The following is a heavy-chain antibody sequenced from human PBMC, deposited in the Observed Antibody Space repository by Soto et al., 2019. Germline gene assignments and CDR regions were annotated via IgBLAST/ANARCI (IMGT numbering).Heavy chain of an antibody. CDR1: GYTLTDYY. V-gene: IGHV1-2*02. J-gene: IGHJ6*02. CDR2: INPNTGDT. Sequence: QGQLLQSGAEVKKPGASVKVSCTASGYTLTDYYMHWVRQAPGQGLEWMGWINPNTGDTNYAQKFQGRVTMTRDTSISTAYMEPSRLRSDDTAMYYCAREPRGYSGYVVSHYGMDVWGQGTTVTVSS. D-gene: IGHD5-12*01. CDR3: AREPRGYSGYVVSHYGMDV.